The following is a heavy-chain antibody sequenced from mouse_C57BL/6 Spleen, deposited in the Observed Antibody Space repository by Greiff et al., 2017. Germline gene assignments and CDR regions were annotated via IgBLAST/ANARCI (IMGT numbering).Heavy chain of an antibody. CDR2: IWSDGST. J-gene: IGHJ4*01. CDR1: GFSLTSYG. CDR3: ARGGATVVATDAMDY. D-gene: IGHD1-1*01. Sequence: QVQLKQSGPGLVAPSQSLSITCTVSGFSLTSYGVHWVRQPPGKGLEWLVVIWSDGSTTYNSALKSRLSIRKDNSKSQVFLKMNSLQTDDTAMYYWARGGATVVATDAMDYWGQGTSVTVSS. V-gene: IGHV2-6*03.